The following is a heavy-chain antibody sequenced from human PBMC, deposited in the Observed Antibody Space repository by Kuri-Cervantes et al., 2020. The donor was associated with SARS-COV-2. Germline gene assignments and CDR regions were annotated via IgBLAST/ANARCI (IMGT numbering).Heavy chain of an antibody. D-gene: IGHD6-19*01. CDR1: GFTFSSYA. CDR3: AKNQLEVPGLGFDF. CDR2: ISGGSSQI. J-gene: IGHJ4*02. Sequence: GESLKISCAASGFTFSSYAMSWVRQAPGKGLEWVSSISGGSSQIYYADSVKGRFTISRDNSKNAMYLQMNGLRAEDTAIYYCAKNQLEVPGLGFDFWGQGTLVTVSS. V-gene: IGHV3-23*01.